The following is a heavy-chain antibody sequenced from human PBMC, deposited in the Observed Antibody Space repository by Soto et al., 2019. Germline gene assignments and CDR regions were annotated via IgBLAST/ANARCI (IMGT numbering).Heavy chain of an antibody. Sequence: GGSLRLSCAASGFTFSSFALSWVRQAPGKGLEWVSAISGSGDGVDYADSVKGQFTISRDNSRNTLFLHVNRPRADDTAVYYCAIPRVADSSLDHWGQGTLVTVSS. J-gene: IGHJ4*02. V-gene: IGHV3-23*01. CDR2: ISGSGDGV. CDR1: GFTFSSFA. CDR3: AIPRVADSSLDH. D-gene: IGHD3-3*01.